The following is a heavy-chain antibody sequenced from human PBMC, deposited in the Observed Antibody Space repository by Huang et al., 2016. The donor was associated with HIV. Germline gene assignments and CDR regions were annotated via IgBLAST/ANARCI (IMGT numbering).Heavy chain of an antibody. Sequence: QVQLQQWGAGLLKPSETLSLTCAVDGGSFRNYYGTWIRQPPGKGLEWIGEINHSGSTNYNLSLKSRLSLSVDTSKNQFSLKMNSVTAADTAVYYCARNKWELLYFDYWGQGTLVTVSS. CDR3: ARNKWELLYFDY. CDR2: INHSGST. V-gene: IGHV4-34*01. J-gene: IGHJ4*02. D-gene: IGHD1-26*01. CDR1: GGSFRNYY.